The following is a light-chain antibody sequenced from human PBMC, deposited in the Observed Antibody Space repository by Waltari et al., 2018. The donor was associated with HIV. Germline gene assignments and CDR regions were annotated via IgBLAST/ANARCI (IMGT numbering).Light chain of an antibody. V-gene: IGKV1-9*01. J-gene: IGKJ2*01. CDR3: QQSYDMHT. CDR2: GAS. CDR1: QGISSF. Sequence: DIQLTQSPSFLSASVGDRVTITCRASQGISSFLAWYQQKPGKAPKLLIYGASTLESGVPSRFSGSGSGRDFALTISSLQPDDFATYYCQQSYDMHTFGQGTKLDIK.